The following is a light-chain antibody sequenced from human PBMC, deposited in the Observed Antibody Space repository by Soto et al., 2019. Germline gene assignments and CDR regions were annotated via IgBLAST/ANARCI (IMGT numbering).Light chain of an antibody. CDR2: GAS. V-gene: IGKV3-15*01. CDR1: QSVRST. Sequence: EIVMTQSPATLSVSPGGRVTLSCRASQSVRSTLAWYQQKPGQAPRLLIYGASTRAPGFPARFSGSGSGTNFTLAISSLQSEDFAVYYCQQYAYWPETFGQGTKVDIK. CDR3: QQYAYWPET. J-gene: IGKJ1*01.